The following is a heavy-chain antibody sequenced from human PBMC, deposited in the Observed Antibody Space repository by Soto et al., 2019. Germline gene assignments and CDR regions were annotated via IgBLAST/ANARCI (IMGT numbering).Heavy chain of an antibody. CDR3: ARDFHYYDSSGYYDY. J-gene: IGHJ4*02. V-gene: IGHV3-21*04. Sequence: PGASLRLSCAVSGFIFSRYSMNWVRQAPGKGLEWVSSIGTSGSYIYDTDSVKGRFTISRDNAKNSLYLQMNSLRAEDTAVYYCARDFHYYDSSGYYDYWGQGTLVTVSS. CDR1: GFIFSRYS. D-gene: IGHD3-22*01. CDR2: IGTSGSYI.